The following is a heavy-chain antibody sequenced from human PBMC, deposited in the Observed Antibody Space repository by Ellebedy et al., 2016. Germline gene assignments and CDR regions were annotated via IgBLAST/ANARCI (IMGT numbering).Heavy chain of an antibody. D-gene: IGHD3-16*01. CDR3: ARDLGGNWYFDL. J-gene: IGHJ2*01. CDR1: GFTFSSYW. CDR2: IKQDGSEK. Sequence: GESLKISXAASGFTFSSYWMSWVRQAPGKGLEWVANIKQDGSEKYYVDSVKGRFTISRDNAKNSLYLQMNSLRAEDTAVYYCARDLGGNWYFDLWGRGTLVTVSS. V-gene: IGHV3-7*03.